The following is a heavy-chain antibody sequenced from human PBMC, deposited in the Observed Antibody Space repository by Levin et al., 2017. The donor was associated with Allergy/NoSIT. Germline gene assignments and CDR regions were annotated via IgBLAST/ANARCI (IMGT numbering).Heavy chain of an antibody. CDR3: ARPAAQSSSWYD. Sequence: KISCKASGGTFSSYAISWVRQAPGQGLEWMGGIIPIFGTANYAQKFQGRVTITADESTSTAYMELSSLRSEDTAVYYCARPAAQSSSWYDWGQGTLVTVSS. V-gene: IGHV1-69*01. CDR1: GGTFSSYA. D-gene: IGHD6-13*01. J-gene: IGHJ4*02. CDR2: IIPIFGTA.